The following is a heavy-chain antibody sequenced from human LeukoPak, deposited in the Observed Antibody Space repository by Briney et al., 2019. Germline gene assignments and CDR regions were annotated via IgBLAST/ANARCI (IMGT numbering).Heavy chain of an antibody. J-gene: IGHJ1*01. Sequence: GGSLRLSCAASGFTVSSNYMNWVRQAPGKGLEWVSSISAGGTYIYYPDSVEGRFTISRDNAKNSVYLQMASLRADDTAVYYCVRGINSGTPLEYLHHGGQGILVTVSS. CDR2: ISAGGTYI. CDR3: VRGINSGTPLEYLHH. V-gene: IGHV3-21*01. D-gene: IGHD1-26*01. CDR1: GFTVSSNY.